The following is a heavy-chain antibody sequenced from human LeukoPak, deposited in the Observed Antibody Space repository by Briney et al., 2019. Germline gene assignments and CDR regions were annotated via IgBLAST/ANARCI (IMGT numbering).Heavy chain of an antibody. J-gene: IGHJ5*02. CDR3: ARGDGSSWHEASNWFDP. D-gene: IGHD6-13*01. Sequence: GGSLRLSCAASGFTFSSYAMSWVRQAPGKGLEWVSAISGSGGSTYYADSVKGRFTISRDNSKNTLYLQMNRLRVDDTAVYFCARGDGSSWHEASNWFDPWGQGTLVTVSS. CDR1: GFTFSSYA. CDR2: ISGSGGST. V-gene: IGHV3-23*01.